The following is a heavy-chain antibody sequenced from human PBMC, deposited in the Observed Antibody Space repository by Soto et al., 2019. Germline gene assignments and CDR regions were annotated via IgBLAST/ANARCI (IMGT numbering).Heavy chain of an antibody. Sequence: ASVKVSCKASGYTFTSYYMHWVRQAPGQGLEWMGIINPSGGSTSYAQKFQGRVTMTRNTSISTAYMELSSLRSEDTAVYYCLYGSGSFGFSGFDPWGQGTLVTVSS. CDR3: LYGSGSFGFSGFDP. CDR1: GYTFTSYY. D-gene: IGHD3-10*01. J-gene: IGHJ5*02. CDR2: INPSGGST. V-gene: IGHV1-46*01.